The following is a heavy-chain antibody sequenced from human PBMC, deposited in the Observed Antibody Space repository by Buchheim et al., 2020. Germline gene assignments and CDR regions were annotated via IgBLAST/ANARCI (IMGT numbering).Heavy chain of an antibody. V-gene: IGHV3-23*01. Sequence: EVELLEFGGNLVQPGGSLRLSCAASGFTFSNFAMTWVRQAPGKGLECVSAVGHRGSDTYYAESVQGRFTISKDNSRNTLYLQMDSLRAEDTAIYFCAKKFSGTSGWFWDFWGPGT. CDR2: VGHRGSDT. J-gene: IGHJ4*02. CDR3: AKKFSGTSGWFWDF. D-gene: IGHD6-19*01. CDR1: GFTFSNFA.